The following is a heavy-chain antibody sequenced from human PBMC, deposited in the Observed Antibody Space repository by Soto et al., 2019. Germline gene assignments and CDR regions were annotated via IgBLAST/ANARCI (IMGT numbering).Heavy chain of an antibody. CDR2: IWYDGSNK. J-gene: IGHJ4*02. CDR1: GFTFSSYG. V-gene: IGHV3-33*01. Sequence: QVQLVESGGGVVQPGRSLRLSCAASGFTFSSYGMHWVRQAPGKGLEWVAVIWYDGSNKYYADSVKGRFTISRDNSKNPLYLQMNSLRAEDTAVYYCARDIDRVGILFSLDYWGQGTLVTVSS. CDR3: ARDIDRVGILFSLDY. D-gene: IGHD6-13*01.